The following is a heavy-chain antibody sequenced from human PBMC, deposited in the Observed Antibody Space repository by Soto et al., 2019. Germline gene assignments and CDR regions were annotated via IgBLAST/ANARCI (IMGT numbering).Heavy chain of an antibody. V-gene: IGHV5-51*03. CDR1: GYTFSNYL. CDR3: ARRRDGGSYNAFDI. D-gene: IGHD1-26*01. CDR2: IYPGDSDT. Sequence: EVQLVQSGAEVKKPGESLKISCKGSGYTFSNYLIDWVRQMPGKGLEWMGIIYPGDSDTRYSPSFQGQVTISVDKSITTAYLQWSSLKASDTAMYYCARRRDGGSYNAFDIWGQGTMVTVSS. J-gene: IGHJ3*02.